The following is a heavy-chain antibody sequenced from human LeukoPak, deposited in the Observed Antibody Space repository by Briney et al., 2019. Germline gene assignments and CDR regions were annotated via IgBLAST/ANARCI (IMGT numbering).Heavy chain of an antibody. CDR1: GYTFTSYD. CDR2: INPNSGNT. Sequence: ASVKVSCKASGYTFTSYDINWVRQASGQGLEWMGWINPNSGNTGYAQKFQGRVTMTRDVSISTAYMELSSLTSDDTAVYYCARLAGPRREYWGQGTLLTVSS. CDR3: ARLAGPRREY. D-gene: IGHD6-19*01. J-gene: IGHJ4*02. V-gene: IGHV1-8*01.